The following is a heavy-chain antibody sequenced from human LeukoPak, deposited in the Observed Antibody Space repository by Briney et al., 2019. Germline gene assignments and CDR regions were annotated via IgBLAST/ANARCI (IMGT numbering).Heavy chain of an antibody. CDR2: IYYSGST. V-gene: IGHV4-39*01. CDR3: ARPVGARNYFDY. Sequence: SETLSLTCTVSGGSISSSSCYWGWIRQPPGKGLEWIGSIYYSGSTYYNPSLKSRVTISVDTSKNQFSLKLSSVTAADTAVYYCARPVGARNYFDYWGQGTLVTVSS. CDR1: GGSISSSSCY. D-gene: IGHD1-26*01. J-gene: IGHJ4*02.